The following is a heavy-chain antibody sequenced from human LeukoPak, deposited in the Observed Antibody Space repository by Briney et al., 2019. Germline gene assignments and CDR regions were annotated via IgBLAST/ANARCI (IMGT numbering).Heavy chain of an antibody. CDR1: GGSFSSYA. D-gene: IGHD3-10*01. V-gene: IGHV1-69*13. CDR2: ITPMFGTA. J-gene: IGHJ6*02. Sequence: SVKVTCKASGGSFSSYAISWVRQAPGQGLEWMGGITPMFGTANYAQKFQGRVTITADESTSTAYMELSSLRSEDTAVYYCAREEWFGELLYLMDVWGQGTTVTVSS. CDR3: AREEWFGELLYLMDV.